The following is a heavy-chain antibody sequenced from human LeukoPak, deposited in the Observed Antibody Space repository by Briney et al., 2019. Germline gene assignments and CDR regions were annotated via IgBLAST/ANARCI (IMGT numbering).Heavy chain of an antibody. V-gene: IGHV1-2*02. CDR3: AAGGIVVPPAAGN. J-gene: IGHJ4*02. CDR1: GGTFSNYA. CDR2: INPNSGGT. D-gene: IGHD2-2*01. Sequence: ASVKVSCKASGGTFSNYAINWVRQAPGQGLEWMGWINPNSGGTNYAQKFQGRVTMTRDTSISTAYMELSRLRSDDTAVYYCAAGGIVVPPAAGNWGQGTLVTVSS.